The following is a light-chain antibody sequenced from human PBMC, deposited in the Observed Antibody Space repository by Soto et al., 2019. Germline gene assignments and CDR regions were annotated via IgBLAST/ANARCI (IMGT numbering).Light chain of an antibody. CDR1: QSISSY. CDR3: QQSYSTLIT. J-gene: IGKJ5*01. CDR2: AAS. Sequence: DIQMTQSPSSLSASEGDRVTITCRASQSISSYLNWYQQKPGKAPKLLIYAASSLQSGVPSRFRGSGSGTDFTLTISSLQPEDFATYYCQQSYSTLITFGQGTRLEI. V-gene: IGKV1-39*01.